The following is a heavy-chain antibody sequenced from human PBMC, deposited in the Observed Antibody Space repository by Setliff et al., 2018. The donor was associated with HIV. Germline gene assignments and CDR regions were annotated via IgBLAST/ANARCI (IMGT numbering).Heavy chain of an antibody. CDR1: GYSFTSHW. J-gene: IGHJ3*02. D-gene: IGHD6-6*01. Sequence: PGESLKISCKASGYSFTSHWIGWVRQMPGKGLEWMGIIYPPDSDTTYSPSFRGQVTISADKSINTAYLHWSRLKASDTAIYFCARLPFGSSDASDIWGQGTVVTVSS. CDR3: ARLPFGSSDASDI. V-gene: IGHV5-51*01. CDR2: IYPPDSDT.